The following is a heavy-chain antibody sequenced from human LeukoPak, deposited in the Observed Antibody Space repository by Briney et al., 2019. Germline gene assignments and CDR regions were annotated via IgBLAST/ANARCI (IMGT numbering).Heavy chain of an antibody. CDR1: GFTFNNNA. J-gene: IGHJ4*02. CDR2: ISATGGAT. V-gene: IGHV3-23*01. D-gene: IGHD5-18*01. Sequence: GGSLRLSCAVSGFTFNNNAMSWVRQAPGKGLECVSAISATGGATYYADSVKGRITISRDNSKSTLYLQMNILRAEDTAVYYCVKADGVTPEWGQGTLVTVSS. CDR3: VKADGVTPE.